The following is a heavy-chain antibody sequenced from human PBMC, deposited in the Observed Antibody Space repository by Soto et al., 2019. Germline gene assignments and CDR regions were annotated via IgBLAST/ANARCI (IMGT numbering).Heavy chain of an antibody. V-gene: IGHV3-23*01. CDR3: AKRSPYSSGWYSPIFDY. D-gene: IGHD6-13*01. Sequence: GGSLRLSCAASGFSFSDYAMSWVRQAPGKGLEWVSVISESGGSTHYADSVRGRFTVSRDNSKNSLSLRMNSLRDEDTAVYFCAKRSPYSSGWYSPIFDYWGQGALVTVSS. J-gene: IGHJ4*02. CDR1: GFSFSDYA. CDR2: ISESGGST.